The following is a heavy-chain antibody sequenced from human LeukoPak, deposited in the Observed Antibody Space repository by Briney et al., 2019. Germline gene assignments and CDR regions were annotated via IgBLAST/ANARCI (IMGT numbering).Heavy chain of an antibody. Sequence: ASVKVSCKASGYTFTGYYMHWVRQAPGQGLEWMGRINPNSGGTNYAQKFQGRVTMTSDTSISTAYMELSRLRSDDTAVYYWARGTIFGVVIRVDPWGQGTLVTVSS. J-gene: IGHJ5*02. V-gene: IGHV1-2*02. CDR3: ARGTIFGVVIRVDP. D-gene: IGHD3-3*01. CDR2: INPNSGGT. CDR1: GYTFTGYY.